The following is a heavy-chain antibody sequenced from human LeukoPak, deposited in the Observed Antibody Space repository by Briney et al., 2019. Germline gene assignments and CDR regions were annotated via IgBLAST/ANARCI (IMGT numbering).Heavy chain of an antibody. V-gene: IGHV4-39*01. J-gene: IGHJ5*02. Sequence: SQTLSLTCTVSGGSISSSFNYWAWIRQPPGKGLEWIGSIYESGSAYYNPSLKSRITMSVDTSENQFSLKLTSVTAADTAVYYCARHYGPWGQGTLVTVSS. CDR2: IYESGSA. D-gene: IGHD3-16*01. CDR3: ARHYGP. CDR1: GGSISSSFNY.